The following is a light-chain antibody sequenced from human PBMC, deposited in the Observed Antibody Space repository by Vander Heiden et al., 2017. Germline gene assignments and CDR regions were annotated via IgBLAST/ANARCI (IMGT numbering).Light chain of an antibody. J-gene: IGKJ4*01. CDR1: QGVSSY. V-gene: IGKV1-8*01. CDR3: QQYYSYPFLT. CDR2: AAS. Sequence: AIRITQAPSSFSASAGDRVTIPFRARQGVSSYLAWYQQKPGKDRKLLIYAASTLQSGVPSRFSGSRSGTELTRTIRCLQSEDFATYYCQQYYSYPFLTFGGGTKVEIK.